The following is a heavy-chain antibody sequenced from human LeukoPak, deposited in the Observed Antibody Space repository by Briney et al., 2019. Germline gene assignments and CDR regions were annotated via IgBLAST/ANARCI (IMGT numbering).Heavy chain of an antibody. CDR3: ARLQNWFDP. Sequence: SETPSLTCAVSGYSISSGYYWGWIRQPPGKGLEWIGSIYHSGSTYYNPSLKSRVTISVDTSKNQFSLKLSSVTAADTAVYYCARLQNWFDPWGQGTLVTVSS. CDR2: IYHSGST. J-gene: IGHJ5*02. CDR1: GYSISSGYY. V-gene: IGHV4-38-2*01.